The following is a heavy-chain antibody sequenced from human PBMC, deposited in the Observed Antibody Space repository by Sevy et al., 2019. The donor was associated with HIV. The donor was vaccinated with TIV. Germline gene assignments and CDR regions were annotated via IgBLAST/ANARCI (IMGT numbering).Heavy chain of an antibody. J-gene: IGHJ6*02. CDR3: VRDVASTMGYYYGMDV. CDR1: GFTVSSNT. CDR2: ISSSTSYI. Sequence: GGSLRLSCAASGFTVSSNTMNWVRQAPGKGLEWVSSISSSTSYIYYADSVKGRFTLSRDNAKNSLYLQMNSLRVEDTAVYYCVRDVASTMGYYYGMDVWGQGTTVTVSS. V-gene: IGHV3-21*01. D-gene: IGHD5-12*01.